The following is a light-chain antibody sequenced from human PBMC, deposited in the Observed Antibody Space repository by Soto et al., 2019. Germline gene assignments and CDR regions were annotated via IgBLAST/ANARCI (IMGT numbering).Light chain of an antibody. V-gene: IGKV3-15*01. CDR1: QSVNSN. CDR3: QQYNNWPRT. Sequence: VVMTQSPATLPVSPGERATLSCRASQSVNSNLVWYQQKPGQAPRLLIYGASTRATDIPARFSGSGSGTEFTLTISSLQSEDFAVYYCQQYNNWPRTFGQGTKVEIK. CDR2: GAS. J-gene: IGKJ1*01.